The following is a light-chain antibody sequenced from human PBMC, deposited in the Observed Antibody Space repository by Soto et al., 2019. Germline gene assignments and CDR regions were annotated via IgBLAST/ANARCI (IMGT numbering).Light chain of an antibody. J-gene: IGLJ1*01. V-gene: IGLV2-11*01. CDR3: CSYAGRYTYV. CDR2: DVS. Sequence: QSALTQPRSVSGSPGQSVTISCTGTSSDVGGYNYVSWYQQHPGKAPKLMIYDVSKRPSGVPDRFSGSKSGNTASLTISGLQAEDEADYYCCSYAGRYTYVFGTETKVTVL. CDR1: SSDVGGYNY.